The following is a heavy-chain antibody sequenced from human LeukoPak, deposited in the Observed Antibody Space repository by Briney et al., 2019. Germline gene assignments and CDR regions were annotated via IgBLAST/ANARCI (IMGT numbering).Heavy chain of an antibody. CDR1: GGSFSGYY. J-gene: IGHJ6*02. V-gene: IGHV4-34*01. CDR3: ARARGYSGYVLNHYYYGMDV. CDR2: INHSGST. Sequence: SETLSLTCAVYGGSFSGYYWSWIRQPPGKGLEWIGEINHSGSTNYNPSLKSRVTISVDTSKNQFSLKLSSVTAADTAVYYCARARGYSGYVLNHYYYGMDVWGQGTTVTVSS. D-gene: IGHD5-12*01.